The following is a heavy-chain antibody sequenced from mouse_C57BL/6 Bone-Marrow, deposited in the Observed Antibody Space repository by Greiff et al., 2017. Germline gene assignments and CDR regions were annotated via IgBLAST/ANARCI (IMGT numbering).Heavy chain of an antibody. V-gene: IGHV1-26*01. J-gene: IGHJ2*01. CDR2: INPNNGGT. Sequence: EVQLQQSGPELVKPGASVKISCKASGYTFTDYYMNWVKQSHGKSLEWIGDINPNNGGTSYNQKFKGKATLTVDKSSSTAYMELRSLTSEDSAVYYGARGDVGRDYFDYWGQGTTLTVSS. CDR3: ARGDVGRDYFDY. CDR1: GYTFTDYY.